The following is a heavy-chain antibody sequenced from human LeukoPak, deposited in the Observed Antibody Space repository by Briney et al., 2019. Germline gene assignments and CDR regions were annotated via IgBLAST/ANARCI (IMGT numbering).Heavy chain of an antibody. CDR1: AGSISSYY. J-gene: IGHJ4*02. Sequence: SETLSLTCTVSAGSISSYYCYWIRQPAGKGLEWIGRIYSSGSTNYSPSVKSRVTMSVDTSKNQFSLKLTSVTAADTAVYYCARAAPATDALDYWGQGTLVTVSS. V-gene: IGHV4-4*07. CDR2: IYSSGST. D-gene: IGHD6-13*01. CDR3: ARAAPATDALDY.